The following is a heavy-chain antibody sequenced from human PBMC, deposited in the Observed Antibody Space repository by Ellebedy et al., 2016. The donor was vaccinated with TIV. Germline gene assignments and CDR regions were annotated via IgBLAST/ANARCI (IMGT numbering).Heavy chain of an antibody. V-gene: IGHV3-30*14. Sequence: GGSLRLXXAASGFSIRTYAMHWVRQAPGKGLEWVAGITYDGRNKYYTDSVKGRFTISRDNSKNTLYLQMSSLRAEDTAVYYCVKDSYVTDVWGQGTTVTVSS. CDR1: GFSIRTYA. J-gene: IGHJ6*02. CDR3: VKDSYVTDV. CDR2: ITYDGRNK.